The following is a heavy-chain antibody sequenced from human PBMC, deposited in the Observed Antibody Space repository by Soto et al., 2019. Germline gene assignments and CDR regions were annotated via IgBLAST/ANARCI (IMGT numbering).Heavy chain of an antibody. V-gene: IGHV3-11*06. CDR2: ISHGSRFR. J-gene: IGHJ5*02. D-gene: IGHD2-15*01. CDR3: VRGGGGGHFDH. CDR1: GFTLNDVY. Sequence: QVQLVESGGGLVKPGGSLRISCEASGFTLNDVYMSWIRQAPGKGLEWISYISHGSRFREFADSVKGRPTISRDNARNALYLQMTDVIVVDTAVYYCVRGGGGGHFDHWGQGPLVTVSS.